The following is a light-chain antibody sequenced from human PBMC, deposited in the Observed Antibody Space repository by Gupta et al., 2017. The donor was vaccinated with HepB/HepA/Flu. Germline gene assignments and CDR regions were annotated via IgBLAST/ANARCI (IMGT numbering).Light chain of an antibody. V-gene: IGKV2-28*01. J-gene: IGKJ4*01. CDR3: MQALQTPLT. CDR2: LGS. CDR1: QSLLHSNGYNY. Sequence: DIGMTQVPPLLPVPPGEPASISCRSSQSLLHSNGYNYLDWYLQKPGQSPQLLIYLGSNRASGVPDRFSGSGSGTDFTLKISRVEAEDVGVYYCMQALQTPLTFGGGTKVEIK.